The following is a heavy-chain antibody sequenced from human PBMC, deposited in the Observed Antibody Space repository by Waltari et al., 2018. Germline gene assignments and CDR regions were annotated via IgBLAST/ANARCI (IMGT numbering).Heavy chain of an antibody. V-gene: IGHV4-61*09. D-gene: IGHD2-21*01. Sequence: QVQLRESGPGLVKPSQTLSLTCTVSGGSISSGSYYWSWIRQPAGKGLEWIGYIYTSGSTNYNPSLKSRVTISVDTSKNQFSLKLSSVTAADTAVYYCARFGPIAVSDYWGQGTLVTVSS. CDR1: GGSISSGSYY. CDR2: IYTSGST. CDR3: ARFGPIAVSDY. J-gene: IGHJ4*02.